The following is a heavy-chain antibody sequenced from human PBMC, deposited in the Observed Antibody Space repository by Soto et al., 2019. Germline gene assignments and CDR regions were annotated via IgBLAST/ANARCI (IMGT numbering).Heavy chain of an antibody. CDR1: GFTLSGYG. CDR2: IWYDGSNK. J-gene: IGHJ5*02. Sequence: QVQLVESGGGVVQPGGSLRLPCAASGFTLSGYGMHWVGQAPGKGLGWGAVIWYDGSNKYYADSVKGRFTISRDNSKNTLYLQMNSLRAEDTAVYYCARGWFSSSSVGNWFDPWGQGTLVTVSS. D-gene: IGHD6-6*01. CDR3: ARGWFSSSSVGNWFDP. V-gene: IGHV3-33*01.